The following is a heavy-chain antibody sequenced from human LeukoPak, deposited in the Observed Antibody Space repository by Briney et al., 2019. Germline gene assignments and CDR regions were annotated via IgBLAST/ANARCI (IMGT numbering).Heavy chain of an antibody. CDR2: ISWNSGSI. CDR1: GFTFDDYA. CDR3: AKDVYSSSWYGPNYFDY. D-gene: IGHD6-13*01. Sequence: PGRSLRLSCAASGFTFDDYAMHWVRHAPGKGLEWVSGISWNSGSIGYADSVKGRFTISRDNAKNSLYLQMNSLRAEDTALYYCAKDVYSSSWYGPNYFDYWGQGTLVTVSS. V-gene: IGHV3-9*01. J-gene: IGHJ4*02.